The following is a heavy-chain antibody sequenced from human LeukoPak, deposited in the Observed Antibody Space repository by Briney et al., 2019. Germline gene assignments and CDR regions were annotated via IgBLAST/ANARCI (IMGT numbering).Heavy chain of an antibody. CDR3: TRSLDSKTYYYYYMDV. V-gene: IGHV3-7*01. CDR2: IKQDGSEK. CDR1: GFTFSSYW. D-gene: IGHD3/OR15-3a*01. J-gene: IGHJ6*03. Sequence: PGGSLRLSCAASGFTFSSYWMSWVRQAPGKGLEWVANIKQDGSEKYYVDSVKGRFTISRDSAKNSLYLQMNSLRAEDTAVYYCTRSLDSKTYYYYYMDVWGKGTTVTVSS.